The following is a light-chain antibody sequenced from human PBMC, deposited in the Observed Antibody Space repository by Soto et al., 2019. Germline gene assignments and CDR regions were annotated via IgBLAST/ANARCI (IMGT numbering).Light chain of an antibody. J-gene: IGKJ1*01. CDR2: DAS. CDR3: QRHNNVPCT. Sequence: IPMPQSPCSLSASAGGRVTITGQASQDISNYLNWYQQIPGKAPKLLIYDASNLESGVKSRFSGSGSGTDYSCCTSSPLPRYWATSYLQRHNNVPCTFGRGTKVDIK. V-gene: IGKV1-33*01. CDR1: QDISNY.